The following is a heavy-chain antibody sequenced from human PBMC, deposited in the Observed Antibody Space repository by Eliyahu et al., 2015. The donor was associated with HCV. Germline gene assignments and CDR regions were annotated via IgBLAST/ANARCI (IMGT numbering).Heavy chain of an antibody. J-gene: IGHJ2*01. CDR3: AHSRYYYGSGSPYPTGYFDL. CDR2: IYWDDDK. CDR1: GFSLSTSGVG. Sequence: QITLKESGPTLVKPTQTLTLTCTFSGFSLSTSGVGVGWIRQPPGKALEWLALIYWDDDKRYSPSLKTRLTITKDTSKNQVVLTMTNMDPVDTATYYCAHSRYYYGSGSPYPTGYFDLWGRGTLVTVSS. D-gene: IGHD3-10*01. V-gene: IGHV2-5*02.